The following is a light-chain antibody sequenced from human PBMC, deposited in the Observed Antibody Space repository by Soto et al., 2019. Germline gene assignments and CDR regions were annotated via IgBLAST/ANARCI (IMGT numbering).Light chain of an antibody. Sequence: IQLTQSPSSLSASVGDRVTVTCRASQSINIYLNWYQQKPGKAPTLLIYGASTLQSGVPSRFSGGGSRKDFTLTISSLQTEDFATYYCQQRYRSPYTFGQGTKLEI. V-gene: IGKV1-39*01. CDR1: QSINIY. J-gene: IGKJ2*01. CDR2: GAS. CDR3: QQRYRSPYT.